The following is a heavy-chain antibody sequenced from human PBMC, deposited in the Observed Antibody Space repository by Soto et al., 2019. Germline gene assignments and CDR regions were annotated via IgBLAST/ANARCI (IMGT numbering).Heavy chain of an antibody. Sequence: PSETLSLTCAVSGGSISSSNWWSWVRQPPGKGLEWIGEINHSGSTNYNPSLKSRVAMSVDTSKNQFSLKLSSVTPADMAVYYCAAAVARGWFDPWGQGTLVTVSS. CDR2: INHSGST. D-gene: IGHD6-19*01. CDR3: AAAVARGWFDP. J-gene: IGHJ5*02. V-gene: IGHV4-4*02. CDR1: GGSISSSNW.